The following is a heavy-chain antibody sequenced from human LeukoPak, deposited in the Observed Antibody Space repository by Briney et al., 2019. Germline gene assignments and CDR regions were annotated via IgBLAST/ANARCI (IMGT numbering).Heavy chain of an antibody. CDR2: INHSGST. Sequence: PSETLSLTCAVYGGSSSGYYWSWIRQPPGKGLEWIGEINHSGSTNYNPSLKSRVTISVDTSKNQFSLKLSSVTAADTAVYYCARVAVAGGSDAFDIWGQGTMVTVSS. D-gene: IGHD6-19*01. CDR3: ARVAVAGGSDAFDI. V-gene: IGHV4-34*01. CDR1: GGSSSGYY. J-gene: IGHJ3*02.